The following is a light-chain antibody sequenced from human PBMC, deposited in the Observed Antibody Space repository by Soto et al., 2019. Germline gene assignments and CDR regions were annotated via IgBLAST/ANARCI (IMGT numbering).Light chain of an antibody. CDR1: SNDVGGYNY. CDR2: EVS. Sequence: QSALTQPASVSGSPGQSITISCTGTSNDVGGYNYVSWYQQHPGKAPQLIIYEVSNRPSGVSHRFSGSKSGDTASLTISGLQAEDGADCYCSSYTAFSTWVFGGGTTLTVL. V-gene: IGLV2-14*01. J-gene: IGLJ3*02. CDR3: SSYTAFSTWV.